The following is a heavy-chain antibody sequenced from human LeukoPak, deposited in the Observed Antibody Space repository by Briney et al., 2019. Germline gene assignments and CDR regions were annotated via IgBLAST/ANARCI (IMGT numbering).Heavy chain of an antibody. V-gene: IGHV3-7*01. CDR2: IKQDGSEK. CDR1: GFTFINYW. Sequence: GGPLRLSWAPSGFTFINYWISWFRKAPGKGREWVTNIKQDGSEKYYVDSVKGRFTISRDNAKNSLYLQMNSLRAEDTAVYYCASTTLAGSRDVWGQGTTVTVSS. CDR3: ASTTLAGSRDV. J-gene: IGHJ6*02. D-gene: IGHD3-3*02.